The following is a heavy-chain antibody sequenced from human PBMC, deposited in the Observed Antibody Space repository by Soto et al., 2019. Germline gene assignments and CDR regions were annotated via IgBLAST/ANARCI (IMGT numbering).Heavy chain of an antibody. CDR1: GHTFNKYA. CDR3: ARGIDYGGVNRIDY. V-gene: IGHV1-69*13. Sequence: AAVKVSCKASGHTFNKYAFNWVRQAPGQGLEWMGGIIPIFGTPNYAQRVQGRVTITADESTSTAYMELSSLRSEDTAVYYCARGIDYGGVNRIDYWGQGTLVTVSS. D-gene: IGHD4-17*01. J-gene: IGHJ4*02. CDR2: IIPIFGTP.